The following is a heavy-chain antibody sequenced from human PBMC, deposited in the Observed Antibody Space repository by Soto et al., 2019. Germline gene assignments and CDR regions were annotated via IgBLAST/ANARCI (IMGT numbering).Heavy chain of an antibody. CDR3: VRYSRTLGWFFDL. D-gene: IGHD2-21*01. Sequence: EVQLVESGGGLVQPGGSLKLSCAASGFTFSDSAMHWVRQASGEGLEWLGRIRSKGNNYATEYGASLKGRFTISRDDSKKTTYLQMSNLNTEDTAVYYCVRYSRTLGWFFDLWAVAPWSLSPQ. CDR1: GFTFSDSA. J-gene: IGHJ2*01. V-gene: IGHV3-73*02. CDR2: IRSKGNNYAT.